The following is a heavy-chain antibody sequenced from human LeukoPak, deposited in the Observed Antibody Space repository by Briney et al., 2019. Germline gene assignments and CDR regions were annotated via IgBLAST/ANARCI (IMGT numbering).Heavy chain of an antibody. CDR3: ARSPVLNRNDWSFAD. V-gene: IGHV3-53*01. CDR1: GFTVSRNY. Sequence: GGSLRLSCAASGFTVSRNYMSWVRQAPGKGLEWVSVSYSGGDTYYPDSVKGRFTVSRDNPKNTVYLQMNSLRAEDTAVYFCARSPVLNRNDWSFADWGQGTLVTVSS. CDR2: SYSGGDT. J-gene: IGHJ4*02. D-gene: IGHD1-1*01.